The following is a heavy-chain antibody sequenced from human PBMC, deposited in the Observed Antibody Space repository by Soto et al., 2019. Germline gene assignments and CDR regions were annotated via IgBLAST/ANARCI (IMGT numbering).Heavy chain of an antibody. CDR2: IDPSDSYT. J-gene: IGHJ4*01. CDR1: GNSFTNYW. V-gene: IGHV5-10-1*01. D-gene: IGHD2-8*01. CDR3: ARVGPGVLDF. Sequence: GESLKISCKGSGNSFTNYWINWVRQMPGKGLEWMGRIDPSDSYTNYSPSFQGHVTISADKSISTAYLQWSSLKASDTAIYYCARVGPGVLDFWGQGTQVTVSS.